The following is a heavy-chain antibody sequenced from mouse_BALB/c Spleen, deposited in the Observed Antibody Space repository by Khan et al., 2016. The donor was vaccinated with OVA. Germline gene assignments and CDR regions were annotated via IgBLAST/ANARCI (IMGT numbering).Heavy chain of an antibody. V-gene: IGHV5-6*01. Sequence: EVELVESGGDLVKPGGSLKLSCAASGFTFSSYGMSWVRQTPDKRLEWVATISSAGDYTFYPDNVKGRFTISRDNGKNTLYLQVSSLKSEDTAMYYCASHLTGSFAYWGQGTLVTVSA. CDR2: ISSAGDYT. CDR1: GFTFSSYG. CDR3: ASHLTGSFAY. D-gene: IGHD4-1*01. J-gene: IGHJ3*01.